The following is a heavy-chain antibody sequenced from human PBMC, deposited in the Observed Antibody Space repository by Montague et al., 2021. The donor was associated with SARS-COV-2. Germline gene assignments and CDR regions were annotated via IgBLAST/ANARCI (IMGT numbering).Heavy chain of an antibody. CDR2: ISSSSRHT. CDR3: ASTGHCTGGVCFAPYFDY. Sequence: SLRLSCAASGFTFSDYYMSWIRQAPGRGLEWVSYISSSSRHTNYADSVKGRFTISRDNTKNSLSLQMNSLRAEDTAVYYCASTGHCTGGVCFAPYFDYWGQGSRVTVSS. CDR1: GFTFSDYY. J-gene: IGHJ4*02. V-gene: IGHV3-11*03. D-gene: IGHD2-8*02.